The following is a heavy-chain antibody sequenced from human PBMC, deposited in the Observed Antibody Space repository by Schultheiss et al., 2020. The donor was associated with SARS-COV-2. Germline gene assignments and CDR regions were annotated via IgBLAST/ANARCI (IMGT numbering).Heavy chain of an antibody. CDR3: ARDPRYIDDY. Sequence: GGSLRLSCAASRFTFRNCGMHWVRQAPVKGLEWVSSISSSSSYIYYADSVKGRFTISRDNAKNSLYLQMNSLRAEDTAVYYCARDPRYIDDYWGQGTLVTVSS. D-gene: IGHD3-16*02. CDR1: RFTFRNCG. CDR2: ISSSSSYI. J-gene: IGHJ4*02. V-gene: IGHV3-21*04.